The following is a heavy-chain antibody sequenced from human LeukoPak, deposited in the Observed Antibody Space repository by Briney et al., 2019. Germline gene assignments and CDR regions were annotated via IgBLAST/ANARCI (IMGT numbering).Heavy chain of an antibody. CDR1: GGSISSYY. V-gene: IGHV4-59*08. D-gene: IGHD6-19*01. CDR2: IYYSGST. CDR3: ARHSSGRINEGAFDI. Sequence: PSETLSLTCTVSGGSISSYYWSWIRQPPGKGLEWIGYIYYSGSTNYNPSLKSRVTISVDTSKNQFSLKLSSVTAADTAVYYCARHSSGRINEGAFDIWGQGTMVTVSS. J-gene: IGHJ3*02.